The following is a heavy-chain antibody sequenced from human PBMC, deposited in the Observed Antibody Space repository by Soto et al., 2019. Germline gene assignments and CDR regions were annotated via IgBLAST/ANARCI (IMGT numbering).Heavy chain of an antibody. V-gene: IGHV1-18*01. CDR1: GYTFTSYG. CDR3: ARVPGRHIPGPNAEDY. D-gene: IGHD2-21*01. Sequence: ASVKVSCKASGYTFTSYGISWVRQAPGQGLEWMGWISAYNGNTNYAQKLQGRVTMTTDTSTSTAYMELRSLRSDDTAVYYCARVPGRHIPGPNAEDYWGQGTLVTVSS. CDR2: ISAYNGNT. J-gene: IGHJ4*02.